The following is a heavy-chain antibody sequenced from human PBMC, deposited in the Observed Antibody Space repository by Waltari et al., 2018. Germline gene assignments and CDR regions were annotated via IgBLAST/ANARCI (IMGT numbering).Heavy chain of an antibody. Sequence: VQLVESGGGLVQPGGSLRLSCAASGFTFSNYNFNWVRQAPGKGLEWIGRIYTSGSTNYNPSLKSRVTISVDTSKNQFSLKLSSVTAADTAVYYCARTMVRPRVPNYFDYWGQGTLVTVSS. CDR3: ARTMVRPRVPNYFDY. CDR2: IYTSGST. V-gene: IGHV4-4*08. D-gene: IGHD3-10*01. CDR1: GFTFSNYN. J-gene: IGHJ4*02.